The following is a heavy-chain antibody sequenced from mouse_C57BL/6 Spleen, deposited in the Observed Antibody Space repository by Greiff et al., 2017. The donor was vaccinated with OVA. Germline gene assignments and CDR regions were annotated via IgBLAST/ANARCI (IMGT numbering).Heavy chain of an antibody. Sequence: QVQLQQSGPELVKPGASVKISCKASGYAFSSSWMNWVKQRPGKGLEWIGRIYPGDGDTNYNGKFKGKATLTADKSSSTAYIQLSSLTSEDSAVYFCARLDPAYWGQGTLVTVSA. CDR1: GYAFSSSW. J-gene: IGHJ3*01. V-gene: IGHV1-82*01. CDR3: ARLDPAY. CDR2: IYPGDGDT.